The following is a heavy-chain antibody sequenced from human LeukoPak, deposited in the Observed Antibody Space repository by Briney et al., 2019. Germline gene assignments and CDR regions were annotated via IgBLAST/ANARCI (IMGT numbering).Heavy chain of an antibody. D-gene: IGHD2-15*01. J-gene: IGHJ5*02. CDR1: GFTFSHHW. CDR3: VPFERSGLA. CDR2: TNTDGSST. V-gene: IGHV3-74*01. Sequence: PGGSLRLSCEGSGFTFSHHWMHWVRQAQGRGLVWVSRTNTDGSSTNYVDSVKGRFTVSRDNAKNTMYLQMISLRAADTAVYYCVPFERSGLAWGQGTLVTVSS.